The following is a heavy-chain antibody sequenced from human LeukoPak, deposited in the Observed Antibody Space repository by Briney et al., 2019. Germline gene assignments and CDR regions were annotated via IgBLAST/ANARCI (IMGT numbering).Heavy chain of an antibody. V-gene: IGHV3-43*02. D-gene: IGHD6-6*01. CDR1: GFTFDDYT. CDR3: AKGTGSGSFLVDY. CDR2: ISGTGGTI. J-gene: IGHJ4*02. Sequence: GGSLRLSCAASGFTFDDYTMHWVRQPPGKGLEWVSLISGTGGTIHQADSVKGRFTISRDNSKNSLYLQMSSLRTEDTAFYYCAKGTGSGSFLVDYWGQGTLVTVSS.